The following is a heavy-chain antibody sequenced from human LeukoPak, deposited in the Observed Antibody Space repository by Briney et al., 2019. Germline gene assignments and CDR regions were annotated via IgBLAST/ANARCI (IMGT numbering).Heavy chain of an antibody. V-gene: IGHV4-59*11. J-gene: IGHJ4*02. CDR3: ARALGSSTYYFYD. Sequence: SETLSLTCIVSGGSISSHYWSWIRQPPGKGLEWIGYIHYSGSTNDNPSLKSRVTISLDTSKNQFSLKLSSVTAADTAVYYCARALGSSTYYFYDWGQGTLVTVSS. CDR2: IHYSGST. D-gene: IGHD3-10*01. CDR1: GGSISSHY.